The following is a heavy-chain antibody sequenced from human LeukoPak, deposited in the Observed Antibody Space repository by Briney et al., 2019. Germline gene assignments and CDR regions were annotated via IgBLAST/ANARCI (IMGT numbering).Heavy chain of an antibody. CDR2: IYYSGST. Sequence: SETLSLTCTVSGGSISSSSYYWGRIRQPPGEGLEWIGSIYYSGSTYYNPSLKSRVTISVDTSKNQFSLKLSSVTAADTAVYYCASPLGYCSGGSCHDAFDIWGQGTMVTVSS. J-gene: IGHJ3*02. CDR3: ASPLGYCSGGSCHDAFDI. D-gene: IGHD2-15*01. CDR1: GGSISSSSYY. V-gene: IGHV4-39*07.